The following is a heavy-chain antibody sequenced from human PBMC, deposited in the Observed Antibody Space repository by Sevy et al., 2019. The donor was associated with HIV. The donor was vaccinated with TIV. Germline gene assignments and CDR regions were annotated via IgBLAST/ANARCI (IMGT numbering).Heavy chain of an antibody. J-gene: IGHJ5*02. CDR3: TSGADCSDGVCYPRGFDP. CDR1: GGTLTNYA. D-gene: IGHD2-8*01. Sequence: ATVKVSCKASGGTLTNYAISWVRQAPRQGLEWMGEIVPVFGTSHHARSFQGRVTITADESTSTAYMELRSLRSEDTAVYYCTSGADCSDGVCYPRGFDPWGQGTLVTVSS. CDR2: IVPVFGTS. V-gene: IGHV1-69*13.